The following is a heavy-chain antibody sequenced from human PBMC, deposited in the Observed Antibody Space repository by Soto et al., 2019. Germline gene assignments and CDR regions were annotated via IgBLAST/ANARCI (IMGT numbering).Heavy chain of an antibody. V-gene: IGHV5-10-1*03. Sequence: EVQLVQSGAEVKKPGESLKISCKGSGYSFTSYWISWVRQMPGKGLEWVGRIDPDDSYTKYSPSLQGHVTISTDKSISTAYLQWSSLKASDTAMYYCARVESRSAYYQDYWGQGTLVTVSS. CDR3: ARVESRSAYYQDY. CDR2: IDPDDSYT. J-gene: IGHJ4*02. D-gene: IGHD3-3*01. CDR1: GYSFTSYW.